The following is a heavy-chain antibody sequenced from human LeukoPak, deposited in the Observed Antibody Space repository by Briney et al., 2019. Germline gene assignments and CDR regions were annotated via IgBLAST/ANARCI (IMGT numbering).Heavy chain of an antibody. D-gene: IGHD2-21*02. J-gene: IGHJ4*02. V-gene: IGHV3-23*01. CDR2: IRGGGET. Sequence: GGSLRLSCAASGFSFSTYAMSWVRQAPARDLEWVSSIRGGGETFYADSVKGRFTISRDNSKNTLYLQMNSLRAEDTAVYYCAKEGYCGGDCYREFDYWGQGTLVTVSS. CDR3: AKEGYCGGDCYREFDY. CDR1: GFSFSTYA.